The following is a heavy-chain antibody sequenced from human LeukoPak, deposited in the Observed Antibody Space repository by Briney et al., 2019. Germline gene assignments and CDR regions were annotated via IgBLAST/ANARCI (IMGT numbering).Heavy chain of an antibody. J-gene: IGHJ4*02. CDR3: ASSEKDEVLRFLEWSPGFDY. Sequence: PSETLSLTCTVSGYFISSGYYWGWIRQPPGKGLEWIGRIYHSGSTYYNPSLKSRVTISVDTSKNQFSLKLSSVTAADTAVYYCASSEKDEVLRFLEWSPGFDYWGQGTLVTVSS. V-gene: IGHV4-38-2*02. CDR2: IYHSGST. CDR1: GYFISSGYY. D-gene: IGHD3-3*01.